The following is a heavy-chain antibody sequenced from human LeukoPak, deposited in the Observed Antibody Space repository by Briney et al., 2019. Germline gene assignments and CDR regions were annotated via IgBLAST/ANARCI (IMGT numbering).Heavy chain of an antibody. CDR2: IYSGGST. Sequence: GGSLRLSCVASGFTVSSSYLSWVRQAPGKGLEWVSLIYSGGSTYYADSVKGRFTISRDNSRTPLYLQMNSLRVEDTAVYYCARDRAYGSGSYLNWGQGTLVTVSS. CDR1: GFTVSSSY. V-gene: IGHV3-66*01. J-gene: IGHJ4*02. D-gene: IGHD3-10*01. CDR3: ARDRAYGSGSYLN.